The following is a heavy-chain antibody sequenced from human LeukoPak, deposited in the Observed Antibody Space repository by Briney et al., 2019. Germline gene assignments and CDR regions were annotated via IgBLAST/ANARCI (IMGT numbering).Heavy chain of an antibody. CDR1: GFTLSSYA. D-gene: IGHD2-15*01. CDR3: AKAPVTTCSGAYCYPFDY. Sequence: GGSLRLSSAASGFTLSSYAMSWVRQGPGKGLEWVSAISVSGNTYHADSVKGRFTISRDSYKNTLYLQMNSLRAEDAAVYYCAKAPVTTCSGAYCYPFDYWGQGTLVTVSS. V-gene: IGHV3-23*01. CDR2: ISVSGNT. J-gene: IGHJ4*02.